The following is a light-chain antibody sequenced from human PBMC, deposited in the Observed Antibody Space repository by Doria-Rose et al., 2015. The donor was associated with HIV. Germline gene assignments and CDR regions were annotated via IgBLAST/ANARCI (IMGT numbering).Light chain of an antibody. Sequence: QTVVTQEPSVSGAPGQRVAISCTGSSSNIGAGFDVNWYQQFPGTAPKLLIHGNTNRPSGVPDRFSGSKSGTSASLAISGLRAEDEAGYYCQSYDSRLSVYVFGTGTKVTVL. CDR2: GNT. CDR1: SSNIGAGFD. CDR3: QSYDSRLSVYV. V-gene: IGLV1-40*01. J-gene: IGLJ1*01.